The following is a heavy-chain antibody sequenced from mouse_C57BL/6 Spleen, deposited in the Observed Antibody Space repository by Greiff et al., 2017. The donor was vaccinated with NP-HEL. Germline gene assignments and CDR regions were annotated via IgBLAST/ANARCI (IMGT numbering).Heavy chain of an antibody. J-gene: IGHJ2*01. V-gene: IGHV1-59*01. CDR3: ARGGYTVVAKS. Sequence: QVQLQQPGAELVRPGTSVKLSCKASGYTFTSYWMHWVKQRPGQGLEWIGVIDPSDSYTNYNQKFKGKATLTVDTSSSTAYMQLSSLTSEDSAVYYCARGGYTVVAKSWGQGTTLTVSS. CDR2: IDPSDSYT. D-gene: IGHD1-1*01. CDR1: GYTFTSYW.